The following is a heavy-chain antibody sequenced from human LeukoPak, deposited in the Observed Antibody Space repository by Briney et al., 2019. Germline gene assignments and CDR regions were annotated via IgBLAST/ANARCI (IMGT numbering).Heavy chain of an antibody. D-gene: IGHD2-2*01. J-gene: IGHJ3*02. V-gene: IGHV5-51*01. CDR3: ARLTLIVVVPAALRDDAFDI. Sequence: GESLKISCKGSGYSFTSYWIGWVRQMPGKGLEWMGIIYPGDSDTRYSPSFQGQVTISADKSISTAYLQWSSLKASDTAMYYCARLTLIVVVPAALRDDAFDIWGQGTMVTVSS. CDR2: IYPGDSDT. CDR1: GYSFTSYW.